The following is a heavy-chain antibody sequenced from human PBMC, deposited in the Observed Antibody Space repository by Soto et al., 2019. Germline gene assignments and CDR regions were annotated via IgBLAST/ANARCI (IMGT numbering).Heavy chain of an antibody. CDR2: ISGSGDST. Sequence: PGGSLRLSCAASGFTCSSYAMSWVRQAPGKGLEWVSVISGSGDSTYYADSVKGRFTISRDNSKNTLYLQMNSLRAEDTAVYYCARRGPGTYFDYRGQGTLVTVSS. J-gene: IGHJ4*02. CDR1: GFTCSSYA. V-gene: IGHV3-23*01. CDR3: ARRGPGTYFDY. D-gene: IGHD6-13*01.